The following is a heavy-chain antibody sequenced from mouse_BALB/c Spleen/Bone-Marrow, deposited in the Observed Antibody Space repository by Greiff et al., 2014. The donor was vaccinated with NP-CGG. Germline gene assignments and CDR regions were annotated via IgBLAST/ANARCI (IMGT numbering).Heavy chain of an antibody. CDR1: GFSLTSYG. Sequence: VQLVESGPGLVAPSQSLSITCTVSGFSLTSYGVHWIRQPPGKGLEWLGVIWAGGSXXXXXXXXXXXXXSKDNSKSQVFLKMNSLQTDDTAMYYCARYYYGFLDYWGQGTTLTVSS. CDR3: ARYYYGFLDY. CDR2: IWAGGSX. D-gene: IGHD1-2*01. V-gene: IGHV2-9*02. J-gene: IGHJ2*01.